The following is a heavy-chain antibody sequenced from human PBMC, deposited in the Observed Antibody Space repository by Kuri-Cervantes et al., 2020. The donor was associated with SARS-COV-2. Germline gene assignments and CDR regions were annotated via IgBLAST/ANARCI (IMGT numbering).Heavy chain of an antibody. V-gene: IGHV3-30*18. Sequence: GGSLRLSCAASEFTFSSYGMHWVRQAPGKGLEWVAVISYDGSNKYYADSVKGRFTISRDNSKNTLYLQMNSLRAEDTAVYYCAKDQSARYYDSSGLFDYWGQGTLVTVSS. CDR1: EFTFSSYG. D-gene: IGHD3-22*01. J-gene: IGHJ4*02. CDR3: AKDQSARYYDSSGLFDY. CDR2: ISYDGSNK.